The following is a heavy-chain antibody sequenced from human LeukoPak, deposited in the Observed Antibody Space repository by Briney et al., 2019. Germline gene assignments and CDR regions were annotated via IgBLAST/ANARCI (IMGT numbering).Heavy chain of an antibody. V-gene: IGHV1-69-2*01. CDR1: GYTFTDYY. CDR2: VDPEDGET. J-gene: IGHJ4*02. CDR3: ATLLAPHTLFDY. Sequence: ASVKISCKVSGYTFTDYYMHWVQQAPGKGLKWMGLVDPEDGETIYAEKFQGRVTITADTSTDTAYMELSSLRSEDTAVYYCATLLAPHTLFDYWGQGTLVTVSS.